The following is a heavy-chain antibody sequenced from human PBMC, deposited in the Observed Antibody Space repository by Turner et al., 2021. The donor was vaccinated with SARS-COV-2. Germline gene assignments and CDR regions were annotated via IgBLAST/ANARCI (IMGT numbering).Heavy chain of an antibody. D-gene: IGHD3-10*01. CDR2: ISYDGINK. V-gene: IGHV3-30-3*01. CDR3: ARASRGSYYYGMDV. Sequence: QVQLVESGGGVVQPGRSLRLSCAASGFTFSSYAMYWVRQAPDRGLEWLLVISYDGINKYYAYSVKGRFTISRDNSKNTLSLQMNSLRIEDTAMYYCARASRGSYYYGMDVWGQGTTVTVSS. J-gene: IGHJ6*02. CDR1: GFTFSSYA.